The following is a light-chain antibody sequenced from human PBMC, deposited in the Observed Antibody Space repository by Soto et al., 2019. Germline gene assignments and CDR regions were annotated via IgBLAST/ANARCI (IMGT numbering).Light chain of an antibody. CDR3: SSYTSRSTLYV. Sequence: QSVMTQPACVSGSPGQSITVSCTGTSSDIGGYNYVSWYQQHPGKAPKLMVYEVTNRPSGVSDRFSGSKSGNTASLTISGLQADDEGYYYCSSYTSRSTLYVFGTGTKLTVL. V-gene: IGLV2-14*01. J-gene: IGLJ1*01. CDR2: EVT. CDR1: SSDIGGYNY.